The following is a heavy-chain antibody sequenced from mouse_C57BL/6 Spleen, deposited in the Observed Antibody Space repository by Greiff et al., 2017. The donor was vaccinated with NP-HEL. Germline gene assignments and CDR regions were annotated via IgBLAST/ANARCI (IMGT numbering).Heavy chain of an antibody. Sequence: VQLQQPGAELVKPGASVKLSCKASGYTFTSYWMQWVKQRPGQGLEWIGEIDPSDSYTNYNQKFKGKATLTVDTSSSPAYMQLSSLTSEDSAVYYCARGISGFPFAYWGQGTLVTVSA. CDR3: ARGISGFPFAY. V-gene: IGHV1-50*01. CDR1: GYTFTSYW. J-gene: IGHJ3*01. CDR2: IDPSDSYT.